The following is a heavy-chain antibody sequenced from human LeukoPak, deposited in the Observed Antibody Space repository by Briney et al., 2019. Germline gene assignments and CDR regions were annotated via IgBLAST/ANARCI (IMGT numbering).Heavy chain of an antibody. Sequence: KRSDPLSRTCTVSGGSISGSVYYWGWIRQPTGKGLEWIASIYKSGSTYFSPSLKSRLSISVDTPKNQFSLRLTSVTAADTAVYFCARPDYGGNSPFATWGQGTLVTVSA. J-gene: IGHJ5*02. CDR3: ARPDYGGNSPFAT. D-gene: IGHD4-23*01. CDR1: GGSISGSVYY. V-gene: IGHV4-39*01. CDR2: IYKSGST.